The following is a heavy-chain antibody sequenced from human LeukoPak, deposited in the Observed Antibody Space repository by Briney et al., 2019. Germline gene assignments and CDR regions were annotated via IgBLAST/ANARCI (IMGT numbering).Heavy chain of an antibody. V-gene: IGHV3-23*01. J-gene: IGHJ4*02. CDR2: ISGSGDKT. CDR1: GFTFSRFP. CDR3: AKDRGY. Sequence: GGSLRLSCAASGFTFSRFPMTWVRQAPGKGLEWVSAISGSGDKTDYADSVEGRFTISRDNSKNTLYLQMNSLRAEDTAVYYCAKDRGYWGQGTLVTVSS.